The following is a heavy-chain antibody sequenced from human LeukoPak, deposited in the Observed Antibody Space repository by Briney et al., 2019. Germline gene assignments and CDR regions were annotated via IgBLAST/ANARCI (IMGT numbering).Heavy chain of an antibody. CDR1: GDSISSSSYS. CDR3: ARHGGYSSSWYTTIRNYWYFDL. J-gene: IGHJ2*01. V-gene: IGHV4-39*01. D-gene: IGHD6-13*01. CDR2: VYSSGST. Sequence: PSETLSLTCTVSGDSISSSSYSWGWIRQPPGKGLEWIGSVYSSGSTYYNPSLKSRVTISVDTSKDHFSLGLSSVTAADTAVYFCARHGGYSSSWYTTIRNYWYFDLWGRGTLLTVSS.